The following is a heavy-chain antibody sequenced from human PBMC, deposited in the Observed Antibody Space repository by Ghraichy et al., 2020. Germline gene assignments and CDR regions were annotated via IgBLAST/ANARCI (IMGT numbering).Heavy chain of an antibody. Sequence: SCAISGDSVSGNYVSWNWIRQSPSRGLEWLGRTYYRSMWYNDYAVSVNGRITISPDTSKNQFSLQLNSVTPEDTAVYYCARGSGSRAVDFDYWGQGTLVTVSS. CDR2: TYYRSMWYN. V-gene: IGHV6-1*01. D-gene: IGHD1-26*01. CDR3: ARGSGSRAVDFDY. J-gene: IGHJ4*02. CDR1: GDSVSGNYVS.